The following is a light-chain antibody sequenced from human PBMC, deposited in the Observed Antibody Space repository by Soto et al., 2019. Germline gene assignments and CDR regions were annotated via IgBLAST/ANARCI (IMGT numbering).Light chain of an antibody. Sequence: QPVLTQPPSASGTPGQRVTISCSGRFSNIGSNYVYWSQQLPGTAPKLLIFTNDQRTSGVPGRFSGSKSGTSASLAISGLRSEDEADYYCAVWDDSLRGCVFGGGTKLTVL. CDR3: AVWDDSLRGCV. CDR2: TND. J-gene: IGLJ3*02. CDR1: FSNIGSNY. V-gene: IGLV1-47*02.